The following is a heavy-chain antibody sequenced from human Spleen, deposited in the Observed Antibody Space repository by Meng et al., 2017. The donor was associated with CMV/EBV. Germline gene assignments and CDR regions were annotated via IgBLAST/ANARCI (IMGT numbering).Heavy chain of an antibody. J-gene: IGHJ3*02. CDR2: IYYSRST. Sequence: SETLSLTCTVSGGSISSGDYYWSWIRQPPGKGLEWIGYIYYSRSTYYNPSLKSRVTISVDTSKNQFSLKLSSVTAADTAVYYCAYYYDSSGYYEGGAFDIWGQGTMVTVSS. D-gene: IGHD3-22*01. CDR1: GGSISSGDYY. V-gene: IGHV4-30-4*08. CDR3: AYYYDSSGYYEGGAFDI.